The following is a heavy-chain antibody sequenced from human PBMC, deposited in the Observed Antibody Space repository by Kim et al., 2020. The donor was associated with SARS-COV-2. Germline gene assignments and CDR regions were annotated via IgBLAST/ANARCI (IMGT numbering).Heavy chain of an antibody. CDR2: IWYDGSNK. CDR3: AKGEPDSNYYDSSGYSDY. V-gene: IGHV3-33*06. J-gene: IGHJ4*02. Sequence: GGSLRLSCAASGFTFSSYGMHWVRQAPGKGLEWVAVIWYDGSNKYYADSVKGRFTISRDNSKNTLYLQMNSLRAEDTAVYYCAKGEPDSNYYDSSGYSDYWGQGTLVTVSS. CDR1: GFTFSSYG. D-gene: IGHD3-22*01.